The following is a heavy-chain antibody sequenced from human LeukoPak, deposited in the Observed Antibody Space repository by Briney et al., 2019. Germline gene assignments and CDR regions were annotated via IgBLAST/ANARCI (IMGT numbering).Heavy chain of an antibody. D-gene: IGHD3-10*02. CDR2: INWNGGST. Sequence: RPGGSLRLSCAASGFTFDDYGLSWVRQAPGKGLEWVSGINWNGGSTGYADSVKGRFTISRDNAKNSLYLQMNSLRAEDTAVYYCAELGITMIGGVWGKGTTVTIFS. CDR1: GFTFDDYG. V-gene: IGHV3-20*04. J-gene: IGHJ6*04. CDR3: AELGITMIGGV.